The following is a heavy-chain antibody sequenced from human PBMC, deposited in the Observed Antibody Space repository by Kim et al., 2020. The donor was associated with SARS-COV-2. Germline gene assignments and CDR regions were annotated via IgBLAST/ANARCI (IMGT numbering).Heavy chain of an antibody. CDR2: IAGGGFRT. CDR1: GFTFSSHA. Sequence: GGSLRLSCIASGFTFSSHAMSWVRQAPGKGLEWVSAIAGGGFRTYYADSVKGRFTISRDNSRNTVLLEMNRLTAEDMALYYCAVDRRFQSTWGQGTLVTVSS. J-gene: IGHJ5*02. D-gene: IGHD3-10*01. V-gene: IGHV3-23*01. CDR3: AVDRRFQST.